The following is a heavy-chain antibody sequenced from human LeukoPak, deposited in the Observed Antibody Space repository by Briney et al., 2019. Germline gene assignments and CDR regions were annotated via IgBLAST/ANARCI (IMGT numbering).Heavy chain of an antibody. V-gene: IGHV1-69*04. D-gene: IGHD3-22*01. CDR3: ARSPYYYDSSGYPDAFDI. J-gene: IGHJ3*02. Sequence: GSSVKVSCKASGGTFSSYAISWVRQAPGQGLEWMGGIIPILGIANYAQKFQGRVTITADKSTSTAYMELSSLRSEDTAVYYCARSPYYYDSSGYPDAFDIWGQGTMVTVSS. CDR2: IIPILGIA. CDR1: GGTFSSYA.